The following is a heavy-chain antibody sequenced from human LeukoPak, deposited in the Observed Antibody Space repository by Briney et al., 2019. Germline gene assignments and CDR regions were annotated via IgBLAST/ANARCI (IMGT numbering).Heavy chain of an antibody. CDR1: GGSISSYY. Sequence: SETLSLTCTVSGGSISSYYWSWIRQPPGKGLEWIGYIYYSGSTNYNPSLKSRVTISVDKSKNQFSLKLSSVTAADTAVYYCASAPQNYYYYYYGMDVWGQGTTVTVSS. CDR3: ASAPQNYYYYYYGMDV. J-gene: IGHJ6*02. CDR2: IYYSGST. V-gene: IGHV4-59*12.